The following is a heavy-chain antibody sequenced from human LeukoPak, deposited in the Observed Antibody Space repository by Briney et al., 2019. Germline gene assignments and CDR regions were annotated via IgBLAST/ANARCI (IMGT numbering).Heavy chain of an antibody. CDR3: AKVLYDYVWGSNAFDI. V-gene: IGHV3-48*03. D-gene: IGHD3-16*01. CDR1: GFTFSSYE. J-gene: IGHJ3*02. CDR2: ISSSGSTI. Sequence: GGSLRLSCAASGFTFSSYEMNWVRQAPGKGLEWVSYISSSGSTIYYADSVKGRFTISRDNAKNSLYLQMNSLRAEDTAVYYCAKVLYDYVWGSNAFDIWGQGTMVTVSS.